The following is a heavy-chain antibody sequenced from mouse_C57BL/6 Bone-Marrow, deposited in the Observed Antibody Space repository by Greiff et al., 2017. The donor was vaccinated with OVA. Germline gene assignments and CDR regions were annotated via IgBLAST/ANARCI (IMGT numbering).Heavy chain of an antibody. CDR1: GYSFTDYN. Sequence: VQLQQSGPELVKPGASVKISCKASGYSFTDYNMNWVKQSNGKSLEWIGVINPNYGTTSYNQKFKGKATLTVDQSASTAYMQLNSLTSEDSAVYYCARASLYYGSSYVGWYFDVWGTGTTVTVSS. D-gene: IGHD1-1*01. J-gene: IGHJ1*03. CDR2: INPNYGTT. CDR3: ARASLYYGSSYVGWYFDV. V-gene: IGHV1-39*01.